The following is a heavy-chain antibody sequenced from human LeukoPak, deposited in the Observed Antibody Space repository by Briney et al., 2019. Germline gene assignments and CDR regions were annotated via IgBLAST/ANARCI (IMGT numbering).Heavy chain of an antibody. J-gene: IGHJ4*02. V-gene: IGHV3-20*01. Sequence: GGSLRLSCAASGFTFSTYSMNWVRQAPGKGLEWVSGINWNGGSTGYADSVKGRFTISRDNAKNSLYLQMNSLRAEDTALYHCARVTYYYDSSGYYPLDYWGQGTLVTVSS. CDR3: ARVTYYYDSSGYYPLDY. CDR2: INWNGGST. CDR1: GFTFSTYS. D-gene: IGHD3-22*01.